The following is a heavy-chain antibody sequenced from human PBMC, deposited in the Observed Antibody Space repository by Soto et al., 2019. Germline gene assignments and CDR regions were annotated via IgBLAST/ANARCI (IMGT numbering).Heavy chain of an antibody. CDR1: GGSISSGGYY. CDR3: AREGAEQPYCSGGSCYSGLGGFEYFQH. V-gene: IGHV4-31*03. D-gene: IGHD2-15*01. CDR2: IYYSGST. J-gene: IGHJ1*01. Sequence: QVQLQESGPGLVKPSQTLSLTCTVSGGSISSGGYYWSWIRQHPGKGLEWIGYIYYSGSTYYNPSLKSRVTISVDTSKNQFSLKLSSVTAADTAVYYCAREGAEQPYCSGGSCYSGLGGFEYFQHWGQGTLVTVSS.